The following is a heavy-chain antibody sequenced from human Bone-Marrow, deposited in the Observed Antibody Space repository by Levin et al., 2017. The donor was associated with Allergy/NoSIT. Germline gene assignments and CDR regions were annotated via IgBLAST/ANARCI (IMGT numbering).Heavy chain of an antibody. J-gene: IGHJ4*02. CDR2: ISGAGGRT. D-gene: IGHD3/OR15-3a*01. V-gene: IGHV3-23*01. Sequence: PGGSLRLSCAASGFTFDTFTMSWVRQRPGKGLEWLSDISGAGGRTYYGDSVRGRFTISRDNSKTTIYLQMNSLRAEDTAVYYCAKNLGADEGYDFLTGLFDSWGQGTLVTVSS. CDR1: GFTFDTFT. CDR3: AKNLGADEGYDFLTGLFDS.